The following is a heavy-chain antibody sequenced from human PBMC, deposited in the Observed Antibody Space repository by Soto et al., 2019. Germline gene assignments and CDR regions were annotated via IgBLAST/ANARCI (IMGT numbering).Heavy chain of an antibody. V-gene: IGHV1-69*02. CDR2: IIPILGLA. CDR1: GGTFSSYS. D-gene: IGHD2-15*01. CDR3: ASTMICSGGSRDFSYFDY. Sequence: QVQLVQSGAEVKKPGSSVKVSCKATGGTFSSYSISWVRQAPGQGLEWVGRIIPILGLANYAQKFQGRATIPADKPTSTGYIELSSLRSEATAGYYGASTMICSGGSRDFSYFDYGGQGTLSTVSS. J-gene: IGHJ4*02.